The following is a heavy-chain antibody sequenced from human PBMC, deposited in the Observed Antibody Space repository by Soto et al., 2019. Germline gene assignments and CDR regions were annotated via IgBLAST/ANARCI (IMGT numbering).Heavy chain of an antibody. CDR1: GFTVSNNY. D-gene: IGHD3-10*01. Sequence: EVQLVESGGGLIQPGGSLRLSCAVSGFTVSNNYMSWVRQAPGKGLEGVSVIYSGGYTAYGDSVKGRFTISRDNSKNTLILQVNSQGAAAPAVFSCAPNPGGGGYWGQGTLVTVSS. V-gene: IGHV3-53*01. CDR3: APNPGGGGY. J-gene: IGHJ4*02. CDR2: IYSGGYT.